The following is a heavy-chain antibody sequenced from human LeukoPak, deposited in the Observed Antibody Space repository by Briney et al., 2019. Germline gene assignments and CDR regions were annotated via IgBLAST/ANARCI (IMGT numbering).Heavy chain of an antibody. Sequence: SETLSLTCTVSGGSISSYYWSWIRQPPGKGLEWIGYINYSGSTNYNPSLKSRITISVDTSKNQFYLKLSSVTAADTSVYYCARDQDGSGSLFDYWGQGTLVTVSS. J-gene: IGHJ4*02. CDR2: INYSGST. CDR3: ARDQDGSGSLFDY. D-gene: IGHD3-10*01. CDR1: GGSISSYY. V-gene: IGHV4-59*01.